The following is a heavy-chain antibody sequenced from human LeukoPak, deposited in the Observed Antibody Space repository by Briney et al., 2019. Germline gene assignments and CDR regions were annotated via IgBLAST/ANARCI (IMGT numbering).Heavy chain of an antibody. CDR1: GFAFGDYA. D-gene: IGHD3-10*01. V-gene: IGHV3-49*04. CDR2: IRNRAYGGAT. J-gene: IGHJ4*02. CDR3: TRGSIENGNGRFIDY. Sequence: GRSLRLSCRASGFAFGDYAMTWVRQAPGKGLEWVGLIRNRAYGGATQYGASVKGRFTISRDDSKSIGYLQMNSLKTEDTGMFYCTRGSIENGNGRFIDYWGQGTLVTVSS.